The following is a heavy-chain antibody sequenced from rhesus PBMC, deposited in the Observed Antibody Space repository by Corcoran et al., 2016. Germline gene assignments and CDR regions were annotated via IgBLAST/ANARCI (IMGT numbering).Heavy chain of an antibody. V-gene: IGHV4-127*01. D-gene: IGHD2-39*01. CDR3: VRVDRRAVIIDY. J-gene: IGHJ4*01. CDR1: GYSISRGYA. CDR2: IGGDTGST. Sequence: QVQLQESGPGLAKPSETLSLTCAVSGYSISRGYARTWVRQPPGEGLEWIGFIGGDTGSTYYTPSLKSRVTISKDTSTNQFSLRLTSVTAADTALYYCVRVDRRAVIIDYWGQGVLVTVSS.